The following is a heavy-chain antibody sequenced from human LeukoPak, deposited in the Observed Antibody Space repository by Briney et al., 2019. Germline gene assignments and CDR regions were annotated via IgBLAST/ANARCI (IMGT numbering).Heavy chain of an antibody. CDR3: AQTTGWPGFDY. V-gene: IGHV4-59*01. Sequence: SETLSLTCTVSGGSISSYYWSWIRQPPGKGLEWIGYIYYSGTTNYNPSLKSRVTISVDTSKNQFSLKLTSVTAADTAVYYCAQTTGWPGFDYWGQGTLVTVSS. CDR2: IYYSGTT. D-gene: IGHD6-19*01. CDR1: GGSISSYY. J-gene: IGHJ4*02.